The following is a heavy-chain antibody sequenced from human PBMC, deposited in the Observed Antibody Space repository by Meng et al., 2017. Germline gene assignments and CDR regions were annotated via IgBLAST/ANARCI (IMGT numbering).Heavy chain of an antibody. CDR2: IYYSGST. D-gene: IGHD3-22*01. V-gene: IGHV4-39*07. CDR1: GGSISSSSYY. J-gene: IGHJ3*02. CDR3: ARGLGSSGYYYEYAFDI. Sequence: SEILSSTCTVSGGSISSSSYYWGWIRQPPGKGLEWIGSIYYSGSTYYNPSLKSRVTISVDTSKNQFSLKLSSVTAADTAVYYCARGLGSSGYYYEYAFDIWGQGTMVTVSS.